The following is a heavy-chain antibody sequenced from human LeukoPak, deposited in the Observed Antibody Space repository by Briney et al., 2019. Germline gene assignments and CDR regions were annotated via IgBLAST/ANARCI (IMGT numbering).Heavy chain of an antibody. Sequence: GASVKVSCKASGYTFTSYGINWVRQAPGQGLEWMGWISAYNGNTNYAQKLQDRDTMTTDTSTSTAYMELRSLRSDDTAIYYCARMMSIPVAGHRPLFDYWGQGTLVTVSS. J-gene: IGHJ4*02. CDR2: ISAYNGNT. CDR3: ARMMSIPVAGHRPLFDY. D-gene: IGHD6-19*01. V-gene: IGHV1-18*01. CDR1: GYTFTSYG.